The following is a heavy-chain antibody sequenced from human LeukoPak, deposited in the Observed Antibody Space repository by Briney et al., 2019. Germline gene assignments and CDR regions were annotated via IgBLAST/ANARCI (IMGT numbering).Heavy chain of an antibody. Sequence: GSLRLSCAASGFTFSDYYMRWIRQAPGKGLEWVSYISSSGSTVYYADSVKGRFTISRDNAKNSLYLQMNSLRAEDTAVYYCARVHYGDYGLDYWGQGTLVTVSS. D-gene: IGHD4-17*01. CDR3: ARVHYGDYGLDY. J-gene: IGHJ4*02. CDR2: ISSSGSTV. V-gene: IGHV3-11*01. CDR1: GFTFSDYY.